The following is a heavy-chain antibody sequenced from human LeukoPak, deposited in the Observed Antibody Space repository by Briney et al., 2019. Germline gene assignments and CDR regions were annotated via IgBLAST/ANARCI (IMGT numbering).Heavy chain of an antibody. CDR3: AKDREYSYVYDAFDI. V-gene: IGHV3-23*01. D-gene: IGHD3-16*01. CDR1: GFTFSIYA. Sequence: GGSLRLSCAASGFTFSIYAMSWVRQAPGKGLEWVSGMSGSGGSTYYADSVKGRFTISRDNSKNTLYLQMNTLRAEDTAIYYCAKDREYSYVYDAFDIWGQGTLVTVSS. J-gene: IGHJ3*02. CDR2: MSGSGGST.